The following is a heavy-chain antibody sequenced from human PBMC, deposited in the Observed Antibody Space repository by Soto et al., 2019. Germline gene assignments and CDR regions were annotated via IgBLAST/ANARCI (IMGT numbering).Heavy chain of an antibody. CDR1: GDTVSSNSVA. D-gene: IGHD2-15*01. J-gene: IGHJ6*02. V-gene: IGHV6-1*01. CDR3: ARSEEDSDYYCYGMDV. Sequence: PSQTLSLTCVGSGDTVSSNSVAWNWVRQSPSRGLEWLGRTYYRSRWYSDYAVSVRSRIDINADTSKNQVSLQLNSVTPEDTAVYYCARSEEDSDYYCYGMDVWGQETTVTVSS. CDR2: TYYRSRWYS.